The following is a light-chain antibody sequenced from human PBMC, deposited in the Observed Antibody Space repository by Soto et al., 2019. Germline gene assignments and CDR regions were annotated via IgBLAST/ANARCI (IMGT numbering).Light chain of an antibody. J-gene: IGKJ4*01. CDR2: DAS. CDR1: QSVSSN. CDR3: QHRNNWPPGAT. V-gene: IGKV3-11*01. Sequence: EIVLTQSPATLSLSPGQRATLSCRASQSVSSNLAWYQQKPGQPPRLLIYDASNRATGIPARFSGSGSGTDFTLTISGLEPEDFAVYYCQHRNNWPPGATFGGGTTVNIK.